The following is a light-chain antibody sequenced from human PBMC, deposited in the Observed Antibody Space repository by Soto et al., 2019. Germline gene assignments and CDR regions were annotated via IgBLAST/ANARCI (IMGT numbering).Light chain of an antibody. Sequence: QSALTQPASVSGSPGQSITLSCTGTSSDIGGYDFVSWYQRYPGKAPKLIIYDVNNRPSGVSNRFSGSKSGNTASLTISGLQAEDEADYYCTSYASSSTQVVFGGGTKLT. J-gene: IGLJ2*01. CDR1: SSDIGGYDF. CDR3: TSYASSSTQVV. V-gene: IGLV2-14*01. CDR2: DVN.